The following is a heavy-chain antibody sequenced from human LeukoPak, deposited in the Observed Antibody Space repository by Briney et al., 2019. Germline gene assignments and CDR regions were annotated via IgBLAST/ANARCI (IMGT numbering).Heavy chain of an antibody. J-gene: IGHJ4*02. CDR2: ISTGTYK. CDR3: ARVGKNGWDFDH. CDR1: GFRFSNFE. D-gene: IGHD6-19*01. Sequence: PGGSLRLSCVTSGFRFSNFEMNWVRQPPGKGLEWVSHISTGTYKAYADSVKGRFTISRDNTKISLYLQMYSLRAEDTAVYYCARVGKNGWDFDHWGQGTLVTVSS. V-gene: IGHV3-48*03.